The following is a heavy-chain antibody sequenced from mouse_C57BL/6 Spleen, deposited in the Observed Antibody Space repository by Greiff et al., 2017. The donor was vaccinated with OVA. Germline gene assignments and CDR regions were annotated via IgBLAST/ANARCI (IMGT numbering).Heavy chain of an antibody. J-gene: IGHJ3*01. Sequence: QVQLQQPGAELVRPGSSVTLSCKASGYTFTSYWMHWVKQRPIQGLEWIGNIDPSDSETHYNQKFKDKATLTVDKSSSTAYMQLSSLTSEDSAVYYWARGRDGSSPWFAYWGQGTLVTVSA. V-gene: IGHV1-52*01. CDR3: ARGRDGSSPWFAY. CDR1: GYTFTSYW. CDR2: IDPSDSET. D-gene: IGHD1-1*01.